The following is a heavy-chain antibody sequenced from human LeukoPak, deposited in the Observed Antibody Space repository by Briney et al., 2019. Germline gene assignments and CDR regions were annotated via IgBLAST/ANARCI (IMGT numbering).Heavy chain of an antibody. CDR1: GGSISSSNW. CDR2: IYHSGST. V-gene: IGHV4-4*02. Sequence: SETLSLTCAVSGGSISSSNWWSWVCQPPGKGLEWIGEIYHSGSTNYNPSLKSRVTISVDKSKNQFSLKLSSVTAADTAVYYCARGYYYGSGSYYTWFDPWGQGTLVTVSS. CDR3: ARGYYYGSGSYYTWFDP. D-gene: IGHD3-10*01. J-gene: IGHJ5*02.